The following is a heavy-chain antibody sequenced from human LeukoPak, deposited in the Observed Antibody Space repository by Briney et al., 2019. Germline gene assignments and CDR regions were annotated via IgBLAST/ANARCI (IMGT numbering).Heavy chain of an antibody. Sequence: SETLSLTCTVSGGSISSYYWGCIRQPPGKGLEWIGSIYYSGSTYYNPSLKSRVTISVDTSKNQFSLKLSSVTAADTAVYYCARRLLWFGGRNWFDPWGQGTLVTVSS. J-gene: IGHJ5*02. CDR3: ARRLLWFGGRNWFDP. D-gene: IGHD3-10*01. V-gene: IGHV4-39*07. CDR1: GGSISSYY. CDR2: IYYSGST.